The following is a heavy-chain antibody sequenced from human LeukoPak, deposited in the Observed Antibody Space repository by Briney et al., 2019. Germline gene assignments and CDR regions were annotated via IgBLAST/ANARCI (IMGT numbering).Heavy chain of an antibody. CDR1: XXSLTDLX. CDR3: ATGFGVLIHFYFDL. CDR2: LDPEDGET. D-gene: IGHD3-3*01. Sequence: ASVXXXXXXXXXSLTDLXXXXVRQXXXKAXXXXGXLDPEDGETFYAQKFQGRVSLTEDTYTDTAYIELSSLRSEDTAVYYCATGFGVLIHFYFDLWGQGTLVTVSS. V-gene: IGHV1-24*01. J-gene: IGHJ4*02.